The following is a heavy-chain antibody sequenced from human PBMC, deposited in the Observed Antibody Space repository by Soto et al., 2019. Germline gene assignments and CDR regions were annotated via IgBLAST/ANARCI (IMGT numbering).Heavy chain of an antibody. CDR2: INHSGST. CDR3: ARAPWDYYFDY. V-gene: IGHV4-34*01. Sequence: PSETLSLTCAVYGGSFSGYYWSWIPQPPGKGLEWIGEINHSGSTNYNPSLKSRVTISVDTSKNQFSLKLSSVTAADTAVYYCARAPWDYYFDYWGQGTRVTVSS. CDR1: GGSFSGYY. D-gene: IGHD1-26*01. J-gene: IGHJ4*02.